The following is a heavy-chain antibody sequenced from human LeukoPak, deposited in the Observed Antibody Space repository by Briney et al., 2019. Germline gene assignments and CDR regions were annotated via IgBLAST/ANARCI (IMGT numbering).Heavy chain of an antibody. J-gene: IGHJ3*02. Sequence: GASVKVSCKASGSTFTGYYMHWVRQAPGQGLEWMGWINPNSGGTNYAQKFQGRVTMTRDTSISTAYMELSRLRSDDTVVYYCARAYYGDYSFDIWGQGTMVTVSS. CDR3: ARAYYGDYSFDI. V-gene: IGHV1-2*02. CDR2: INPNSGGT. D-gene: IGHD4-17*01. CDR1: GSTFTGYY.